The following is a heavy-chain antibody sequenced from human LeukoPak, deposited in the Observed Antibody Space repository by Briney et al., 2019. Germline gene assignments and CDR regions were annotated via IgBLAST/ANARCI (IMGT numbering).Heavy chain of an antibody. CDR3: AKDRLMGSSWYYLDY. CDR2: ISGSGGST. D-gene: IGHD6-13*01. CDR1: GFSFSSYA. J-gene: IGHJ4*02. Sequence: GGSLRLSCAASGFSFSSYAMSWVRQAPGKGLGWVTTISGSGGSTSYVDSMKGHFPISRDNSKNTLYLQMNSLRAEDTAVYYCAKDRLMGSSWYYLDYWGQGTLVTVSS. V-gene: IGHV3-23*01.